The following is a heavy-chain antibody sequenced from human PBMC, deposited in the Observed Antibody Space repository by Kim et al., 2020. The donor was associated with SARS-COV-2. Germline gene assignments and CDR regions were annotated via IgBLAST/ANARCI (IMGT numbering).Heavy chain of an antibody. Sequence: GGSLRLSCTASGFTFGDYAMSWFRQAPGKGLEWVGFIRSKAYGGTTEYAASVKGRFTISRDDSKSIAYLQMNSLKTEDTAVYYCTRARITMIVVVIGFDYWGQGTLVTVSS. CDR1: GFTFGDYA. J-gene: IGHJ4*02. D-gene: IGHD3-22*01. V-gene: IGHV3-49*03. CDR2: IRSKAYGGTT. CDR3: TRARITMIVVVIGFDY.